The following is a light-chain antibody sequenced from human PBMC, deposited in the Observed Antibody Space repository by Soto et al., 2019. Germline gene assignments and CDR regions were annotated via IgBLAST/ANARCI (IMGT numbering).Light chain of an antibody. V-gene: IGKV3-15*01. CDR3: QHYNNWPPWT. CDR2: GAS. Sequence: EIVVTTSPYTLSVSPGERATLSCRTSQSVSTYLAWYQQKSGQAPRLLIYGASSRATGIPARFSGSGSGTEFTLTISSLQSEDFAVYYCQHYNNWPPWTFGQGSKVDIK. CDR1: QSVSTY. J-gene: IGKJ1*01.